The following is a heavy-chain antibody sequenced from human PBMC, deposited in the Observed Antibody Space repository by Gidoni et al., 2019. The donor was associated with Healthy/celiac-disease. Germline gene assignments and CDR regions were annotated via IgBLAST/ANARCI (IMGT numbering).Heavy chain of an antibody. CDR3: ARHARALAAFDI. CDR1: RDSINSYY. Sequence: VQLQESGPGLVKPSHTLSLTCPVSRDSINSYYWSWIRQPPGKGLEWIGYIDYSGSTNYNPSLKSRVTTSVDTSKNQFSLKLSSVTAADTAVYYCARHARALAAFDIWGQGTMVTVSS. CDR2: IDYSGST. J-gene: IGHJ3*02. V-gene: IGHV4-59*08.